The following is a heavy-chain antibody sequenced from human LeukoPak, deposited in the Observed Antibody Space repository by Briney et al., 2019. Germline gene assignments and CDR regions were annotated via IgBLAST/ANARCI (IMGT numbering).Heavy chain of an antibody. V-gene: IGHV3-30*04. D-gene: IGHD3-10*01. J-gene: IGHJ4*02. CDR3: ARGQTYHYGSGSYALDY. CDR1: GLTFSTYN. CDR2: ISYDGSNK. Sequence: GGSLRLSCAASGLTFSTYNMNWVRQAPGKGLEWVAVISYDGSNKYYADSVKGRFTISRDNSKNTLYLQMNSLRAGDTAVYYCARGQTYHYGSGSYALDYWGQGILVTVSS.